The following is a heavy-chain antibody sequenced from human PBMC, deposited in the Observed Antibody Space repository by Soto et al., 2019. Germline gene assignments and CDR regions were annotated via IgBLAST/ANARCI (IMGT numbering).Heavy chain of an antibody. V-gene: IGHV3-23*01. CDR3: AKDRYREFDY. CDR2: ISGSGGST. Sequence: GESLKISCAASGFTFSSYAMSWVRQAPGKGLEWVSAISGSGGSTYYADSVKGRFTISRDNSKNTLYLQMNSLRAEDTAVYYCAKDRYREFDYWGQGTLVTVSS. CDR1: GFTFSSYA. J-gene: IGHJ4*02. D-gene: IGHD5-18*01.